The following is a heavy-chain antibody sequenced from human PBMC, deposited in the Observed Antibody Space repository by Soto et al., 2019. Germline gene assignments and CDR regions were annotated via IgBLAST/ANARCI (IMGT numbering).Heavy chain of an antibody. D-gene: IGHD2-15*01. V-gene: IGHV1-69*06. Sequence: QVQLVQSGAEVKKPGSSVKVSCKASGGTFSSYAISWVRQAPGPGLEWMGGIIPIFGTANYAKKFQGRVTITADKSTSTAYMEMSSLRSEDTAVYYCARYCGGNVRPYHYYCYGIDVWGQGTTGTFSS. J-gene: IGHJ6*02. CDR1: GGTFSSYA. CDR3: ARYCGGNVRPYHYYCYGIDV. CDR2: IIPIFGTA.